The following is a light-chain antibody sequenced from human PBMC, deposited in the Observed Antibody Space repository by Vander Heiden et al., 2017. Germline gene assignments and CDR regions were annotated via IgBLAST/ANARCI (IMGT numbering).Light chain of an antibody. V-gene: IGKV3-20*01. Sequence: IVFTQSPVHLTLSPGERATLSCSASQSVSSSYLAWYQQKPGKAPRLLIYGASSRETGIPDRFSGSGSGTDFTLTISRLEPEEFAVYYCQQDDSTPYTFGQGTKVEIK. J-gene: IGKJ2*01. CDR2: GAS. CDR1: QSVSSSY. CDR3: QQDDSTPYT.